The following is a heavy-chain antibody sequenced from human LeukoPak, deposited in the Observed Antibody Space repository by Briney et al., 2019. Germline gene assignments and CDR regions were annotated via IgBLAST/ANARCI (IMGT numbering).Heavy chain of an antibody. CDR2: IYTTGNT. CDR3: ARRAGDYSHPYDY. J-gene: IGHJ4*02. Sequence: GRSLRLSCTVSGFTVSSNSMSWVRQAPGKGLEWVSFIYTTGNTHNSDSVKGRFTISRDSSKNTLYLQMNSLRAEDTAVYYYARRAGDYSHPYDYWGQGTLVTVSS. V-gene: IGHV3-53*01. CDR1: GFTVSSNS. D-gene: IGHD3-22*01.